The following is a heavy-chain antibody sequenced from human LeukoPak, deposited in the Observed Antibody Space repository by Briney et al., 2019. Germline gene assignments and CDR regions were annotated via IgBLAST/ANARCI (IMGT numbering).Heavy chain of an antibody. Sequence: GKSLRLSCAAFGFTLIRHVMHWARQAPGQGLEGVAGISSDGSVTYHGDILRGRFTISRDNPNNTMYLQLNSLRADDTALYYCVRESARMAGAGTAFDLWGRGTRVTVSS. D-gene: IGHD6-13*01. CDR3: VRESARMAGAGTAFDL. CDR2: ISSDGSVT. CDR1: GFTLIRHV. V-gene: IGHV3-30-3*01. J-gene: IGHJ3*01.